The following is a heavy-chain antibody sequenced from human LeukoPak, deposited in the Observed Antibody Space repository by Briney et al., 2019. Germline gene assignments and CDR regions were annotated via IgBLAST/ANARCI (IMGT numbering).Heavy chain of an antibody. CDR1: GFTFSSYA. CDR2: ISGSGGST. J-gene: IGHJ4*02. V-gene: IGHV3-23*01. D-gene: IGHD6-19*01. CDR3: AAGYSSGWYVRDFDY. Sequence: GASLRLSCAASGFTFSSYAMSWVRQAPGKGLEWVSAISGSGGSTYYADSVKGRFTISRDNSKNTLYLQMNSLRAEDTAVYYCAAGYSSGWYVRDFDYWGQGTLVTVSS.